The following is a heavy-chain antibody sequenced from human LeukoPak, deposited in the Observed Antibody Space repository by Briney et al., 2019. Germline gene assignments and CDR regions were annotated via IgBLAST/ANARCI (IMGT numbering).Heavy chain of an antibody. J-gene: IGHJ4*02. CDR3: ARLYDYGDSKYYFDY. V-gene: IGHV5-51*01. CDR1: GYSFTSYW. Sequence: GESLKISCKGSGYSFTSYWIGWVRQMPGKGLEWMGIIYPGDSDTRYSPSFQGQVTISADKSISTAYLQWSSLKASDTAMHYCARLYDYGDSKYYFDYWGQGTLVTVSS. D-gene: IGHD4-17*01. CDR2: IYPGDSDT.